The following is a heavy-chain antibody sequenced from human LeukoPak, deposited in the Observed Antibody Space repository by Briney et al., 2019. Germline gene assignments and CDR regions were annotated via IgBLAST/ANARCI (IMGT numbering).Heavy chain of an antibody. CDR1: GYSFTSYW. CDR3: ARHIRELLSGGFWFDP. Sequence: GESLKISCKGSGYSFTSYWISWVRQMPGKGLEWMGRIDPSDSYTNYSPSFQGHVTNSADKSISTAYLQWSSLKASDTAMYYCARHIRELLSGGFWFDPWGQGTLVTVSS. V-gene: IGHV5-10-1*01. D-gene: IGHD2-2*01. CDR2: IDPSDSYT. J-gene: IGHJ5*02.